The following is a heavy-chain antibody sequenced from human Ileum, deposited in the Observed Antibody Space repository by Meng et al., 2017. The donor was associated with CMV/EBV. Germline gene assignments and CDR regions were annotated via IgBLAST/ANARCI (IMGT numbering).Heavy chain of an antibody. V-gene: IGHV4-4*07. CDR2: VYSSGST. CDR1: GGSISGSY. CDR3: ARGSSSWAFNY. D-gene: IGHD2-2*01. Sequence: QVQLPESGPGLVKPSETLSFTCTVSGGSISGSYWGWIRQPATKGLEWIGRVYSSGSTDYNPSLQSRVTMSVDTSKNQFSLKLSSVTAADTAVYYCARGSSSWAFNYWGQGTLVTVSS. J-gene: IGHJ4*02.